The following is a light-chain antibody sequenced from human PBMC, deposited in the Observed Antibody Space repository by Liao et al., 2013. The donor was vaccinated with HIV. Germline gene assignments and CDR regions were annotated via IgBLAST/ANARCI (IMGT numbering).Light chain of an antibody. CDR3: QAWGSSPAHVV. V-gene: IGLV3-1*01. J-gene: IGLJ2*01. CDR1: VLTKKY. Sequence: SYELTQPSSVSVSPGQTARITCSGDVLTKKYARWFQQKPGQAPLVVIYYDTDRPSGIPERFSGSNSGNTATLTISGTQAMDEADFFCQAWGSSPAHVVFGGGTRLTVL. CDR2: YDT.